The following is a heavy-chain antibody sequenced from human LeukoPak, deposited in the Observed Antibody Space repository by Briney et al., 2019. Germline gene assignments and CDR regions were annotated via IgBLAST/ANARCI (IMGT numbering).Heavy chain of an antibody. CDR2: VSSSGSTI. J-gene: IGHJ4*02. V-gene: IGHV3-11*04. CDR3: AKDVFPGGYDGY. CDR1: GFTFSDYY. Sequence: GGSLRLSCAASGFTFSDYYMSWIRQAPGKGLEWVSYVSSSGSTIYYADSVRGRFTISRDNSKNTLYLQMNSLRAEDTALYYCAKDVFPGGYDGYWGQGTLVTVSS. D-gene: IGHD2-8*02.